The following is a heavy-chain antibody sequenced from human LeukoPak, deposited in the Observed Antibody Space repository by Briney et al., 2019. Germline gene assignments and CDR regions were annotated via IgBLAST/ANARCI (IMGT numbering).Heavy chain of an antibody. D-gene: IGHD3-3*01. Sequence: GESLKISCKGSGYSFTSYWIGWVRRMPGKGLEWMGIIYPGDSDTRYSPSFQGQVTTSADKFINTAYLQWSKLKASDTAIYYCARAREVFGVVVYYFDYWGQGTLVTVSS. J-gene: IGHJ4*02. V-gene: IGHV5-51*01. CDR2: IYPGDSDT. CDR1: GYSFTSYW. CDR3: ARAREVFGVVVYYFDY.